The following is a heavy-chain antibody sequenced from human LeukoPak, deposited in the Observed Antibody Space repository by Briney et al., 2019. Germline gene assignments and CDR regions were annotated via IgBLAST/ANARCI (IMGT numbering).Heavy chain of an antibody. CDR1: GFDFSYYC. CDR3: ARNGGGLDY. Sequence: GSLRLSCAASGFDFSYYCFLWARRAPGKGLEWLSYIGNSNSATYYSDSVKGRFNISRDNAKNSLYLQINSLRAEDTAVYYCARNGGGLDYWGQGTLVTVSS. D-gene: IGHD2-21*01. CDR2: IGNSNSAT. J-gene: IGHJ4*02. V-gene: IGHV3-48*04.